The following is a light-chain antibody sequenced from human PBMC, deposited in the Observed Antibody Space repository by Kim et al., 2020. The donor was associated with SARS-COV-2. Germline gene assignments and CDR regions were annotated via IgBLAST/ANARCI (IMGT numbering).Light chain of an antibody. CDR1: QSIISW. CDR3: RQYNSYSLT. V-gene: IGKV1-5*03. Sequence: SQSIISWLSSYQQNPGTDPELLTCTASTLESVVPSRFSGSGSGTDFTLSLSSLQPGDSATYYCRQYNSYSLTFGQGPKVDIK. CDR2: TAS. J-gene: IGKJ1*01.